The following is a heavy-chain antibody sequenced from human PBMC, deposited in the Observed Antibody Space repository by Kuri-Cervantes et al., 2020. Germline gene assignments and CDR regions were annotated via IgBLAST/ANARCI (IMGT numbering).Heavy chain of an antibody. CDR1: GFVFSNYG. J-gene: IGHJ4*02. CDR3: ARRNAVAGFADS. V-gene: IGHV3-23*01. CDR2: ISGSGGAT. Sequence: GGSLRLSCAASGFVFSNYGMTWVRQAPGKGLEWVSIISGSGGATYDADSVKGRFTISRDNSKNTLYLQMNSLRAEDTAVYYCARRNAVAGFADSWGQGTLVTVSS. D-gene: IGHD6-19*01.